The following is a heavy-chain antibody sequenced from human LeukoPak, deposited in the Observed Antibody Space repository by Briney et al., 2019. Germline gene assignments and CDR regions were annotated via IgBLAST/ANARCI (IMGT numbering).Heavy chain of an antibody. D-gene: IGHD4-23*01. CDR2: IHNTVRI. V-gene: IGHV3-53*01. CDR1: GLTVNNNY. J-gene: IGHJ4*02. CDR3: ILTTVATSIEY. Sequence: HPGGSLRLSCAVSGLTVNNNYVNWVRQAPGKGLEWVSVIHNTVRIHYADSVNGRFTIPSDTSKNTAYLQMNGLRAEDTAVYYCILTTVATSIEYWGPGTLVTVSP.